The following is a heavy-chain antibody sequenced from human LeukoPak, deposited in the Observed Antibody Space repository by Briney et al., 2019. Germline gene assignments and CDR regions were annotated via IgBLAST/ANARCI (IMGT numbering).Heavy chain of an antibody. CDR2: FYPEDGET. V-gene: IGHV1-24*01. Sequence: ASVKVSCKASGGTFSSYAISWVRQAPGKGLEWMGGFYPEDGETIYAQKFQGRVTMTEDTSTDTAYMELSSLRSEDTAVYYCATNFFEYLSSTQNVRQLWLQTDYWGQGTLVTVSS. CDR3: ATNFFEYLSSTQNVRQLWLQTDY. CDR1: GGTFSSYA. D-gene: IGHD5-18*01. J-gene: IGHJ4*02.